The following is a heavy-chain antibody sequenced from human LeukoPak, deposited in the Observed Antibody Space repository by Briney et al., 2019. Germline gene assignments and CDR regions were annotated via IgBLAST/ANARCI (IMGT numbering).Heavy chain of an antibody. V-gene: IGHV4-39*07. D-gene: IGHD1-26*01. J-gene: IGHJ4*02. CDR1: GISISSSNSY. CDR3: ARVSVSNSGSPRFDY. CDR2: IYYTGNT. Sequence: PSETLSLTCTVSGISISSSNSYWGWIRQPPGKGLEWIGSIYYTGNTYYNASLKSRVTISVDTSKKQFSLELSSVTAADTAVYYCARVSVSNSGSPRFDYWGQGTLVTVSS.